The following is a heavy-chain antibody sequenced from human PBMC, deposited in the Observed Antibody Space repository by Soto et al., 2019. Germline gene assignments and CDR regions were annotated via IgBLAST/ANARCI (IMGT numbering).Heavy chain of an antibody. J-gene: IGHJ4*02. CDR1: GGSITSSSYY. Sequence: SETLSLTCTVSGGSITSSSYYWGWIRQPPGKGLEWIGSIYYSGSTYYNPSLKSRVTISVDTSKNQFSLKLSSVTAADTAVYYCARADVDTAMVGYFDYWGQGTLVNVS. CDR2: IYYSGST. CDR3: ARADVDTAMVGYFDY. V-gene: IGHV4-39*01. D-gene: IGHD5-18*01.